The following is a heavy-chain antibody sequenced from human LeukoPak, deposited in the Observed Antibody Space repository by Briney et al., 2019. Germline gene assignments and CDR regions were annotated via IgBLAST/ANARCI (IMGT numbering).Heavy chain of an antibody. Sequence: GGSLSLSCAASGFTFSSYEMNWVRQAPGKGLEWVSYISSSGSTIYYADSVKGRFTISRDNAKNSLYLQMNSLRAEDTAVYYCARTSSGWYDYWGQGTLVTVSS. CDR1: GFTFSSYE. D-gene: IGHD6-19*01. J-gene: IGHJ4*02. V-gene: IGHV3-48*03. CDR3: ARTSSGWYDY. CDR2: ISSSGSTI.